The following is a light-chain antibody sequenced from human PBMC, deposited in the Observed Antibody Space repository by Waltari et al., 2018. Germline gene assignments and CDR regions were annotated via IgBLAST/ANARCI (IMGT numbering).Light chain of an antibody. V-gene: IGLV2-14*03. CDR3: SSYTSISTSVV. J-gene: IGLJ2*01. Sequence: QSALTQPASVSGAPGQSITISCTGTSSDVGGYDFVSWYQQYPGKAPQLIIYDVYYRPSGVSQRFSASKSGDTASLTSSGLQTDDEADYYCSSYTSISTSVVFGGGTKLTVL. CDR1: SSDVGGYDF. CDR2: DVY.